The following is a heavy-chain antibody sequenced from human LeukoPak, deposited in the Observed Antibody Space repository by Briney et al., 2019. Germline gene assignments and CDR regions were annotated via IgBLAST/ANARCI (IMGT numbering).Heavy chain of an antibody. V-gene: IGHV3-33*01. J-gene: IGHJ4*02. Sequence: GGSLRLSCAASGFTFSSYGMYWVRQAPGKGLEWVAVIWYDGSNKYYADSVKGRFTISRDNSKNTLYLQMNSLRAEDTAVYYCARVGGAAALYYFDYWGQGTLVTVSS. D-gene: IGHD6-13*01. CDR1: GFTFSSYG. CDR3: ARVGGAAALYYFDY. CDR2: IWYDGSNK.